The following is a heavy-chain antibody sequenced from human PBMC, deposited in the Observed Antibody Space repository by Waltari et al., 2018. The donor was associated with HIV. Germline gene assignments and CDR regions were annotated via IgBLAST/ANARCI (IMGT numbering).Heavy chain of an antibody. D-gene: IGHD3-22*01. Sequence: QVQLVQSGAEVKKPGASVKVSCKASGYTFTGYYMHWVRQAPGQGLEWKGRINPKMWGTNYAQKCQGRVTMTRDTSISTAYMELSRLRSDDTAVYYCARVGYYYDSGDAFDIWGQGTMVTVSS. V-gene: IGHV1-2*06. CDR1: GYTFTGYY. CDR3: ARVGYYYDSGDAFDI. J-gene: IGHJ3*02. CDR2: INPKMWGT.